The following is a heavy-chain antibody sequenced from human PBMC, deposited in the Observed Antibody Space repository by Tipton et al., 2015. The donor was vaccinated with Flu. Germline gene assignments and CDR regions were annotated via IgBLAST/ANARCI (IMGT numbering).Heavy chain of an antibody. D-gene: IGHD2-21*01. CDR3: ARAPRDSDAFDL. Sequence: SLRLSCAASGFNFESYEMNWVRQVPGKGLEWISYISNTGHTIYYTDSVKGRFTISRDNTNESIHLQMNSLRAEDTALYYCARAPRDSDAFDLWGQGTMVTVSS. V-gene: IGHV3-48*03. CDR1: GFNFESYE. CDR2: ISNTGHTI. J-gene: IGHJ3*01.